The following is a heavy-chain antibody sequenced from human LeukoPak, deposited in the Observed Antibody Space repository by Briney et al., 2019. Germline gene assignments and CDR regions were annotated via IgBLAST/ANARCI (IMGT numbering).Heavy chain of an antibody. CDR2: IYYSGST. D-gene: IGHD6-19*01. Sequence: PSETLSLTCTVSGGSISSSSYYWGWIRQPPGKGLEWIGSIYYSGSTYYNPSLKSRVTISVDTSKNQFSLKLSSVTAADTAVYYCARDSSGWFPLDYWGQGTLVTVSS. J-gene: IGHJ4*02. CDR3: ARDSSGWFPLDY. CDR1: GGSISSSSYY. V-gene: IGHV4-39*07.